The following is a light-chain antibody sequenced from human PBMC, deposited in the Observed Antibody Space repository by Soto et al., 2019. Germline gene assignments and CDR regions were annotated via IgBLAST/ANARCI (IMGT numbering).Light chain of an antibody. V-gene: IGLV2-14*01. CDR3: SSYTSSSTRV. CDR1: SSDVGGYNY. J-gene: IGLJ3*02. Sequence: QSVLTQPASVSGSPGQSITISCTGTSSDVGGYNYVSWYQQHPGKAPQLMIYEVSNRPSGVSNRFSGSKSGNTASLTISVLQAEDEADYYCSSYTSSSTRVFGGGTKLTVL. CDR2: EVS.